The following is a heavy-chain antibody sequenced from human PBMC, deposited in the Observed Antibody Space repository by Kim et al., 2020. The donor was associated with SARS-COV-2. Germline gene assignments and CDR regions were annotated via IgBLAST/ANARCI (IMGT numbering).Heavy chain of an antibody. V-gene: IGHV3-33*01. CDR2: IWYDESNK. D-gene: IGHD3-10*01. CDR3: ARGTYHYGSGSYPYNYGMDV. CDR1: GFTFSNYG. Sequence: GGSLRLSCAASGFTFSNYGMHWVRQAPGKGLEWVALIWYDESNKYYADSVKGRFTISRDNSKNTLYLQMNSLRAEDTAVYYCARGTYHYGSGSYPYNYGMDVWGQGTTVTLSS. J-gene: IGHJ6*02.